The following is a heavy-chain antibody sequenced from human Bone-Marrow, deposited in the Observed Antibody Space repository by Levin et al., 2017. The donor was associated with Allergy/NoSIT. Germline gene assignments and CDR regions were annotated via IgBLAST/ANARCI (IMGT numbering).Heavy chain of an antibody. Sequence: SQTLSLTCTVSGGSISSSSYYWGWIRQPPGKGLEWIGSIYYSGSTYYNPSLKSRVTISVDTSKNQFSLKLSSVTAADTAVYYCARNIVVVPAAQADWFDPWGQGTLVTVSS. V-gene: IGHV4-39*01. CDR2: IYYSGST. D-gene: IGHD2-2*01. CDR3: ARNIVVVPAAQADWFDP. J-gene: IGHJ5*02. CDR1: GGSISSSSYY.